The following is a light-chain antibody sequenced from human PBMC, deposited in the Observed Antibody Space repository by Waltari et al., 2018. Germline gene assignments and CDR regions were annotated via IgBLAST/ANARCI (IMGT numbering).Light chain of an antibody. J-gene: IGKJ5*01. CDR1: QDISNY. CDR2: DTS. Sequence: DIQVTQSPSSLSASVGDRVTITCQASQDISNYLNWYQQKPGKAPKLLIYDTSHLQTGVPSRFSGTGGGTDFTYYISSLQPEDIATYYCQQYENIPVTFGQGTRLEIK. V-gene: IGKV1-33*01. CDR3: QQYENIPVT.